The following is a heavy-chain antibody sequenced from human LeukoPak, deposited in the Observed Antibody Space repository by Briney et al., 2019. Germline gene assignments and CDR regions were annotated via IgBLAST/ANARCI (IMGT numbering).Heavy chain of an antibody. Sequence: PGGSLTLSCAASGFTFTTYWMSWVRQAPGKGLEWVANIKQDGTEKYYVDSVKGRFTISRDNAKNSLDLQMKSLRAEDTAVYYCARSLPYCTNTRCYLDPWGQGTLVTVSS. CDR2: IKQDGTEK. V-gene: IGHV3-7*01. D-gene: IGHD2-2*01. CDR3: ARSLPYCTNTRCYLDP. J-gene: IGHJ5*02. CDR1: GFTFTTYW.